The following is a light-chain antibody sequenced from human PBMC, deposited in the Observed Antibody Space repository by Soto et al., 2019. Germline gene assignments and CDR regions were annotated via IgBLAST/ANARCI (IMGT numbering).Light chain of an antibody. CDR2: DVT. J-gene: IGLJ2*01. CDR3: SSYTTTYSVV. V-gene: IGLV2-14*03. CDR1: SSDVGAYNF. Sequence: QSVLTQPASVSGSPGQSITISCTGTSSDVGAYNFVSWYQHHPGKAPKVVIYDVTNRPSGVSSRFSGSKSGDTASLTISGLQAEDEADYYYSSYTTTYSVVFGGGTKLTVL.